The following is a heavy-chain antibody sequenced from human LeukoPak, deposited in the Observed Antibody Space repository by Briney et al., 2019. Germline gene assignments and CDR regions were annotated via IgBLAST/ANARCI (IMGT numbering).Heavy chain of an antibody. CDR1: GASISSGSNY. CDR3: ARSDGYGLVGI. J-gene: IGHJ3*02. Sequence: KPSETLSLTCSVSGASISSGSNYWGWIRQPPGKTLEWIGSIYSSGSTYYNPSLKSRVIIIIDTPKSHFSLTLSSVTAADTAVYYCARSDGYGLVGIWGQGTMVTVSS. V-gene: IGHV4-39*07. D-gene: IGHD3-10*01. CDR2: IYSSGST.